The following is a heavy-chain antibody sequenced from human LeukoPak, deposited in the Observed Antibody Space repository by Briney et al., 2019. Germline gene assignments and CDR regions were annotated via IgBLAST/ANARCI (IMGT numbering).Heavy chain of an antibody. CDR2: ISSSSSYI. J-gene: IGHJ6*02. D-gene: IGHD6-19*01. CDR1: GFTFSSYS. V-gene: IGHV3-21*01. CDR3: ARELIAVAAYYFYGMDV. Sequence: GGSLRLSCAASGFTFSSYSMNWVRQAPGKGLEWVSSISSSSSYIYYADSVKGRFTISRDNAKNSLYLQMNSLRAEDTAVYYCARELIAVAAYYFYGMDVWGQGTTVTVSS.